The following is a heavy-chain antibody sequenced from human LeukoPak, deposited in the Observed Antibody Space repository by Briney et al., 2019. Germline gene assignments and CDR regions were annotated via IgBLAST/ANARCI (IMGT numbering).Heavy chain of an antibody. D-gene: IGHD3-10*01. CDR1: GFTVSSNY. J-gene: IGHJ6*02. V-gene: IGHV3-66*01. CDR2: IYSGGST. CDR3: ARVISYYYYGMDV. Sequence: GGSLRLSCAASGFTVSSNYMSWVRQAPGKGLEWVSVIYSGGSTYYADSVKGRFIISRDNSKNTLYLQMNGLRAEDTAVYYCARVISYYYYGMDVWGQGTTVTVSS.